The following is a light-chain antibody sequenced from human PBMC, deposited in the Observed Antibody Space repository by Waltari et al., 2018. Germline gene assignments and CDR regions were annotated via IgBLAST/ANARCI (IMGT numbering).Light chain of an antibody. Sequence: EIVLTQSPATLSLSPGERATLACRASQSISSDLGWYQQKPGQAPRLLIYDASTRATGIPARFRGSGSGTDFTLTISSLEPEDIAVYYCQQRSKWPRTFGQGTKVEIK. V-gene: IGKV3-11*01. J-gene: IGKJ1*01. CDR2: DAS. CDR3: QQRSKWPRT. CDR1: QSISSD.